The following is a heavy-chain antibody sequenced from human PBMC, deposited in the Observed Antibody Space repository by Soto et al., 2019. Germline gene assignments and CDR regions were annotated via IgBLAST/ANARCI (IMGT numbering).Heavy chain of an antibody. CDR3: ARRIAYYYYYYMDV. Sequence: SETLSLTCTVSCGSISSYYWSWIRQPPGKGLEWIGYIYYSGSTNYNPSLKSRVTISVDTSKNQFSLKLSSVTAADTAVYYCARRIAYYYYYYMDVWGKGTTVTVSS. CDR2: IYYSGST. CDR1: CGSISSYY. D-gene: IGHD2-15*01. V-gene: IGHV4-59*08. J-gene: IGHJ6*03.